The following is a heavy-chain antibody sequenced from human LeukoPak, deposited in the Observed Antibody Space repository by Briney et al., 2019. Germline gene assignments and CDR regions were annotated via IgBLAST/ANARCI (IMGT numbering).Heavy chain of an antibody. CDR2: INHSGST. Sequence: SETLSLTCAVYGGSFSGYYWSWIRQPPGKGLEWIGEINHSGSTNYNPSLESRVTISVDTSKNQFSLKLSSVTAADTAVYYCARAMGSSWFDYWGQGTLVTVSS. J-gene: IGHJ4*02. D-gene: IGHD6-13*01. CDR1: GGSFSGYY. V-gene: IGHV4-34*01. CDR3: ARAMGSSWFDY.